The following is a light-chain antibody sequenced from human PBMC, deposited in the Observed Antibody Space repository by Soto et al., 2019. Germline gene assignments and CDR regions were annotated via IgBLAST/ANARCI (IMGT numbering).Light chain of an antibody. J-gene: IGLJ1*01. CDR2: EVS. V-gene: IGLV2-14*01. CDR3: SSYTSSSTPSV. CDR1: SSDVGAYNY. Sequence: QSVLTQPASVSGSPGQSITISCTGTSSDVGAYNYVSWYQQHPGKAPKLMIYEVSNRPSGVSNRFSGSKSGNTASLTISGLQAEGEADYYCSSYTSSSTPSVFGTGTKVTVL.